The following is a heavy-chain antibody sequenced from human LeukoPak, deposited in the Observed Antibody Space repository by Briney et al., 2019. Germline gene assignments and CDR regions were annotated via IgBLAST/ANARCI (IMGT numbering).Heavy chain of an antibody. D-gene: IGHD3-10*01. CDR3: ARAGDYGSGSCAFDM. J-gene: IGHJ3*02. CDR1: GFTFSSYW. V-gene: IGHV3-74*01. Sequence: GGSLRLSCAASGFTFSSYWMHWVRQAPAKGLVWVSRIRSDGSTTYADSVKGRFTISRDNAKNTLYLQMNSLRAEDTAVYYCARAGDYGSGSCAFDMWGQGTMVTVSS. CDR2: IRSDGST.